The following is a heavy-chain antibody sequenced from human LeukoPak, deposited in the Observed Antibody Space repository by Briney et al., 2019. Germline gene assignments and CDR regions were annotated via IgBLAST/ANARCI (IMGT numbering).Heavy chain of an antibody. Sequence: SETLSLTCTVSAGSISTFYWSWIRQPPGKGLEWIGEINHSGSTNYNPSLKSRVTISVDTSKNQFSLKLSSVTAADTAVYYCARGRQWLGHAVDYWGQGTLVTVSS. V-gene: IGHV4-34*01. CDR3: ARGRQWLGHAVDY. CDR1: AGSISTFY. D-gene: IGHD6-19*01. CDR2: INHSGST. J-gene: IGHJ4*02.